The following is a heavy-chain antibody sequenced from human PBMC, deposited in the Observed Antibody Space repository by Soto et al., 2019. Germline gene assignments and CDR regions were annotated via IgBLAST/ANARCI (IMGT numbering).Heavy chain of an antibody. D-gene: IGHD1-1*01. CDR3: ARHRLERQNDYYYYLGMDV. CDR2: IYPGDSDT. CDR1: GYSFTSYW. Sequence: GESLKISCKGSGYSFTSYWIGWVRQMPGKGLEWMGIIYPGDSDTRYSPSFQGQVTISADRSISTAYLQWNSLKASDTAMYYCARHRLERQNDYYYYLGMDVWGQGTTVNVS. V-gene: IGHV5-51*01. J-gene: IGHJ6*02.